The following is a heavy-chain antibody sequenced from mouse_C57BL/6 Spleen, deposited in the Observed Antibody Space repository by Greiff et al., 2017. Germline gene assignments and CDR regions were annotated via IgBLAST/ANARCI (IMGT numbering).Heavy chain of an antibody. D-gene: IGHD1-1*01. CDR1: GYTFTSYT. Sequence: QVHVKQSGAELARPGASVKMSCKASGYTFTSYTMHWVKQRPGQGLEWIGYINPSSGYTKYNQKFKDKATLTADKSSSTAYMQLSSLTSEDSAVYYCASPGSSTWYFDVWGTGTTVTVSS. J-gene: IGHJ1*03. CDR3: ASPGSSTWYFDV. CDR2: INPSSGYT. V-gene: IGHV1-4*01.